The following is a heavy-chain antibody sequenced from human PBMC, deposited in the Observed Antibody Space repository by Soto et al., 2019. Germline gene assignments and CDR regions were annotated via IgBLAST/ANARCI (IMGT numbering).Heavy chain of an antibody. CDR2: INTGSGYT. Sequence: QVHLVQSGAEVKKPGSSVRVSCKTSGYTFSNYAISWVRQAPGQGLEWMGCINTGSGYTNNAHDRVTMTKDASTYTAYLEVTSLRSDDTAIYYCARDRVYTGGSDADYWGQGTLVTVSS. J-gene: IGHJ4*02. CDR3: ARDRVYTGGSDADY. V-gene: IGHV1-18*01. D-gene: IGHD2-8*02. CDR1: GYTFSNYA.